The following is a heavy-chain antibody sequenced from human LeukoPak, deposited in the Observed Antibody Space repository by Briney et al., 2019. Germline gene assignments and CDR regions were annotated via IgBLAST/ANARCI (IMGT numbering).Heavy chain of an antibody. D-gene: IGHD2-15*01. CDR2: INHSGST. Sequence: SETLSLTCAAYGGSFSGYYWSWIRQPPGKGLEWIGEINHSGSTNYNPSLKSRVTISVDTSKNQFSLKLSSVTAADTAVYYCARGLHKRGGSPMIGHWFDPWGQGTLVTVSS. CDR3: ARGLHKRGGSPMIGHWFDP. J-gene: IGHJ5*02. V-gene: IGHV4-34*01. CDR1: GGSFSGYY.